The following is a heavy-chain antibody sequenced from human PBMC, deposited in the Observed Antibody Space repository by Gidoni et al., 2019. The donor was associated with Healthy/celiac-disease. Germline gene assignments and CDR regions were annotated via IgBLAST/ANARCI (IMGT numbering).Heavy chain of an antibody. V-gene: IGHV4-31*03. D-gene: IGHD3-3*01. CDR2: IYYSGST. J-gene: IGHJ5*02. CDR1: GGSISSGGYY. Sequence: QVQLQESGPGLVQPSQTLSLTCTVSGGSISSGGYYWSWIRQHPGKGLEWIGYIYYSGSTYYNPSLKSRVTISVDTSKNQFSLKLSSVTAADTAVYYCARGDTIFGVVTYNWFDPWGQGTLVTVSS. CDR3: ARGDTIFGVVTYNWFDP.